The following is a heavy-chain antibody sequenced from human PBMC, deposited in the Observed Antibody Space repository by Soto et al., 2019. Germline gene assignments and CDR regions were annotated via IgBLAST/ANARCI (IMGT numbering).Heavy chain of an antibody. D-gene: IGHD3-10*01. CDR1: GFNFNDYY. Sequence: GGSLRLSCAASGFNFNDYYMSWIRQAPGKGLEYIAYISSLNHYKYYADSVKGRFTISSDNSKNTLYLQMNSLRAEDTAVYYCAKDTRWGSGPRPWGQGTLVTVSS. CDR2: ISSLNHYK. J-gene: IGHJ5*02. V-gene: IGHV3-11*05. CDR3: AKDTRWGSGPRP.